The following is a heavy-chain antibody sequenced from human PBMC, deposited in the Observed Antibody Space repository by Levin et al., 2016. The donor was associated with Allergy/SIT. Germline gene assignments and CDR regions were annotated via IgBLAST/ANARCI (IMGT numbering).Heavy chain of an antibody. Sequence: SETLSLTCTVSGGSISSYYWSWIRQPPGKGLEWIGYIYYSGSTNYNPSLKSRVTISVDTSKNQFSLKLSSVTAADTAVYYCARAWTDDYYYYYYMDVWGKGTTVTVSS. CDR3: ARAWTDDYYYYYYMDV. CDR2: IYYSGST. D-gene: IGHD3/OR15-3a*01. CDR1: GGSISSYY. J-gene: IGHJ6*03. V-gene: IGHV4-59*01.